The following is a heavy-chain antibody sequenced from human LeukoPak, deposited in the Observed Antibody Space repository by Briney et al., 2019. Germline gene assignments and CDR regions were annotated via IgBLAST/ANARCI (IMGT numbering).Heavy chain of an antibody. D-gene: IGHD5-12*01. V-gene: IGHV3-23*01. Sequence: GGSLRLSCAASGLTFSSSFISWVRQAPGKGPEWVSTIDGSGTRTFYALSFNGRFIISRDNSMNTLYLQMDGLRAEDTAVYYCARDRGGYSTDFDWWGQGALVTVSS. CDR1: GLTFSSSF. CDR3: ARDRGGYSTDFDW. CDR2: IDGSGTRT. J-gene: IGHJ4*02.